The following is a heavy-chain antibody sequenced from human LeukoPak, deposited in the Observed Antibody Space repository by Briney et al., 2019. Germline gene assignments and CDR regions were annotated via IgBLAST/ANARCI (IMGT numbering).Heavy chain of an antibody. CDR3: ARHEKLGQFDY. CDR1: GGSISSYH. Sequence: SETLSLTCTVSGGSISSYHWSWIRQPPGKGLEWIGEINYSGSTNYNPSLKSRVTISVDTSKNQFSLKLSSVTAADTAVYYCARHEKLGQFDYWGQGTLVTVSS. D-gene: IGHD3-10*01. CDR2: INYSGST. J-gene: IGHJ4*02. V-gene: IGHV4-59*08.